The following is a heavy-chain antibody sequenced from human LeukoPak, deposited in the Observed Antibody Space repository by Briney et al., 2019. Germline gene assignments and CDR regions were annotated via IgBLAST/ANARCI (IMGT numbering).Heavy chain of an antibody. CDR3: ARVVGIVVVPAAITNDAFDI. CDR1: GGSFSGYY. V-gene: IGHV4-34*01. D-gene: IGHD2-2*02. J-gene: IGHJ3*02. CDR2: INHSGST. Sequence: SETLSLTCAVYGGSFSGYYWSWIRQPPGKGLEWVGEINHSGSTNYNPSLKSRVTISVDTSKNQFSLKLSSVTAADTAVYYCARVVGIVVVPAAITNDAFDIWGQGIMVTVSS.